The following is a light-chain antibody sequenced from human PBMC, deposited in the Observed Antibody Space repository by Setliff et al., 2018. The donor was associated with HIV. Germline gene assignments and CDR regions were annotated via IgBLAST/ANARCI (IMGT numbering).Light chain of an antibody. Sequence: QSALTQPASVSGSPGQSVTIPCTGISSDVGSYNLVSWYRQYPGKAPKLMIYEVSKRPSGVSDRFSGSKSGNTASLTISGLQADDEADYYCSSSRSSTIEVFGTGTKV. CDR3: SSSRSSTIEV. V-gene: IGLV2-14*02. CDR2: EVS. J-gene: IGLJ1*01. CDR1: SSDVGSYNL.